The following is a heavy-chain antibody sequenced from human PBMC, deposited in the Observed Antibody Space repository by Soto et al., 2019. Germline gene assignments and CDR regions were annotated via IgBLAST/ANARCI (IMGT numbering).Heavy chain of an antibody. CDR1: GASIRSGGYS. D-gene: IGHD3-22*01. J-gene: IGHJ4*02. CDR3: ASAPGDYYDSTGYYFDY. V-gene: IGHV4-30-2*01. Sequence: SETLSLTCAVSGASIRSGGYSWNWIRQPPGRGLEWIGCIYHSGTTYYNPSLKSRVTISVDRSKNQSSLNLSSVTAADTAVYYCASAPGDYYDSTGYYFDYWGQGTLVTVSS. CDR2: IYHSGTT.